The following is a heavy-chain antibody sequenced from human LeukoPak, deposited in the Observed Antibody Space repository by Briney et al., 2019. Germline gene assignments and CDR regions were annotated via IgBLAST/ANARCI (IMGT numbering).Heavy chain of an antibody. Sequence: SQTLSLTCAISGDSVSSNSAAWNWIRQSPSIGLERLVRAYYSSKWYNDYAVSVKSRITINPDTSKNQFSLQLNSVTPEDTAVYYCARAGEQWLVFFDYWGQGTLVTVS. CDR3: ARAGEQWLVFFDY. CDR2: AYYSSKWYN. V-gene: IGHV6-1*01. J-gene: IGHJ4*02. CDR1: GDSVSSNSAA. D-gene: IGHD6-19*01.